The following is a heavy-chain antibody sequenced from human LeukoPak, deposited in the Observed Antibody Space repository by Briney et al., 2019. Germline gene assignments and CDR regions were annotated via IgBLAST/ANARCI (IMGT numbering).Heavy chain of an antibody. CDR1: GFTFSSYS. Sequence: GGSLRLSCAASGFTFSSYSMNWVRQAPGKGLEWVAFIRYDGSNKYYADSVKGRFTISRDNSKNTLYLQMNSLRAEDTAVYYCAKGSSGGVPHHFDYWGQGTLVTVSS. CDR3: AKGSSGGVPHHFDY. J-gene: IGHJ4*02. D-gene: IGHD1-26*01. V-gene: IGHV3-30*02. CDR2: IRYDGSNK.